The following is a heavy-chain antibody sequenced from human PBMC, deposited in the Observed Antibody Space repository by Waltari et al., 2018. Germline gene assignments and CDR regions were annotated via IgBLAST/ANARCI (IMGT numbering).Heavy chain of an antibody. V-gene: IGHV3-15*01. CDR1: GFNINDAW. CDR3: ATNHLVRGSHWSYGMDV. J-gene: IGHJ6*02. D-gene: IGHD3-10*01. Sequence: VQLVESGGGSVKPGGSLRLSCTASGFNINDAWMSWVRQAEGRGLEWVGHMKRRADGGTGEYAEPVKGRFAISRDDSKNTVWLQMDSLKTEDTAVYYCATNHLVRGSHWSYGMDVWGQGTTVTVSS. CDR2: MKRRADGGTG.